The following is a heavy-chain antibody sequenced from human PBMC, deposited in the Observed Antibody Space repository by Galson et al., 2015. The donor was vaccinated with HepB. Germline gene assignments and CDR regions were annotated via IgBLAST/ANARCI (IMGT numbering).Heavy chain of an antibody. CDR1: GFTFSSYA. CDR3: AKDPTMVRGVWRPNFDY. J-gene: IGHJ4*02. CDR2: ISGSGGST. V-gene: IGHV3-23*01. D-gene: IGHD3-10*01. Sequence: SLRLSCAASGFTFSSYAMSWVRQAPGKGLEWVSAISGSGGSTYYADSVKGRFTISRDNSKNTLYLQMNSLRAEDTAVYYCAKDPTMVRGVWRPNFDYWGQGTLVTVSS.